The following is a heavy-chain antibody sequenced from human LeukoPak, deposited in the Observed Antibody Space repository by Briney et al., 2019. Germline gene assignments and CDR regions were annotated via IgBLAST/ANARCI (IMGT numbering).Heavy chain of an antibody. J-gene: IGHJ4*02. D-gene: IGHD4-11*01. V-gene: IGHV3-21*01. CDR2: ISSGSRDI. Sequence: PGGSLRLSCVVSGFTFSTYTMNWVRQAPGKGLEWVSSISSGSRDIYYADSLKGRFTISRDNAKNSLYLQMNSLRAEDTAVYYCGRADSNNYKFLDYWGPGTLVTVSS. CDR1: GFTFSTYT. CDR3: GRADSNNYKFLDY.